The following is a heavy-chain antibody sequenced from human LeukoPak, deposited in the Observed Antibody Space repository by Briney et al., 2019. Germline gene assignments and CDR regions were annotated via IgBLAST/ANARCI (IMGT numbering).Heavy chain of an antibody. CDR2: IYYSGST. CDR3: ARVVGVVHSAFDI. CDR1: GGSISSYY. D-gene: IGHD1-26*01. Sequence: SETLSLTCTVSGGSISSYYWSWIRQPPGKGLEWIGYIYYSGSTNYNPSLKSRVTISLDTSKNQFSLILNSVIAADTAVYYCARVVGVVHSAFDIWGQGTMVTVSS. V-gene: IGHV4-59*12. J-gene: IGHJ3*02.